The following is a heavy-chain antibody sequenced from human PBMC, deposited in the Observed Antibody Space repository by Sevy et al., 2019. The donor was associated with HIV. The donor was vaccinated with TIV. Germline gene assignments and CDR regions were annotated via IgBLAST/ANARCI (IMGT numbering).Heavy chain of an antibody. D-gene: IGHD3-22*01. V-gene: IGHV3-53*01. Sequence: GGSLRLSCAASGFTVSSNYMSWVRQAPGKGLEWVSIIFSGGGTYYADSVQGRFTISRDNSKNMVYLQMNSLRAEDTAVFYCARGGTFYSDSSGRVLSVLGAFDIWGRGTMVTVSS. J-gene: IGHJ3*02. CDR1: GFTVSSNY. CDR3: ARGGTFYSDSSGRVLSVLGAFDI. CDR2: IFSGGGT.